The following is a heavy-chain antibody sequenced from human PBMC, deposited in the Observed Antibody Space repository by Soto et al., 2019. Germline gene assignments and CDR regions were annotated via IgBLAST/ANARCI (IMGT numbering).Heavy chain of an antibody. CDR1: GFTFSSYN. D-gene: IGHD7-27*01. Sequence: PGGSLRLSCAASGFTFSSYNMNWFRQAPGKGLEWVSYICSSRSKKYYADSVKGRFTISRDNAKNSLYLQMNSLRDEDTALYACVRDDWGGRYFISYPFDLWGPGTLVTVSS. J-gene: IGHJ5*02. CDR2: ICSSRSKK. V-gene: IGHV3-48*02. CDR3: VRDDWGGRYFISYPFDL.